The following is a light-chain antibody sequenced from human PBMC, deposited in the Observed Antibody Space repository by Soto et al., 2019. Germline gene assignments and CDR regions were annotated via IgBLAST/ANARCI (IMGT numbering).Light chain of an antibody. J-gene: IGKJ3*01. Sequence: DIQMTQSPSSLSASVGDRVTITCRASQSISSYLNWYQQKPGKAPKLLIYAASSLQSGVPSRFSDSGSGTDFTLTISSLQPEDFAAYFCQHSYSTPFTFGPGTKVHIK. V-gene: IGKV1-39*01. CDR2: AAS. CDR3: QHSYSTPFT. CDR1: QSISSY.